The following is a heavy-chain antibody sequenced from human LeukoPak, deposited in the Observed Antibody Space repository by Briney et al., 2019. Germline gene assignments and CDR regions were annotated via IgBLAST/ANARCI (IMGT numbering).Heavy chain of an antibody. CDR1: GFTFSSYT. V-gene: IGHV3-21*01. CDR2: ISGSNSYI. Sequence: GGSLRLSCAASGFTFSSYTMHWIRQAPGKGLEWVSSISGSNSYIFYADSVKGRFTVSRDNAKDSLYLQMNSLRAEDTAVYYCARALTTLTYEGYWGQGTLVSVSS. J-gene: IGHJ4*02. D-gene: IGHD1-1*01. CDR3: ARALTTLTYEGY.